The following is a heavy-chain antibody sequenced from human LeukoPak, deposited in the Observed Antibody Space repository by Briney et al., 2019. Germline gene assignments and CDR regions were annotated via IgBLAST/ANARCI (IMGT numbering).Heavy chain of an antibody. CDR2: ISSSSSYI. CDR3: ARDRSGYYSLGPDYYYYYMDV. CDR1: GFTFSSYS. D-gene: IGHD3-22*01. Sequence: GGSLRLSCAASGFTFSSYSMNWVRQAPGKGLEWVSSISSSSSYIYYADSVKGRFTISRDSAKNSLYLQMNSLRAEDTAVYYCARDRSGYYSLGPDYYYYYMDVWGKGTTVTVSS. V-gene: IGHV3-21*01. J-gene: IGHJ6*03.